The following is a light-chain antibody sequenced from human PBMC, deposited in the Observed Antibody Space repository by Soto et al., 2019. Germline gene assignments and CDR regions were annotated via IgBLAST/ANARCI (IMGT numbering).Light chain of an antibody. CDR2: DVN. CDR1: SSDVGGYNL. V-gene: IGLV2-14*01. Sequence: QSALTQPASVSGSPGQSITISCTGTSSDVGGYNLVSWYQQYPDKAPKLMIFDVNTRPSGVSNRFSGSKSGNTASLTISGIQAEDEADYYCSSYNSSSTLPYVFGTGTKLTVL. CDR3: SSYNSSSTLPYV. J-gene: IGLJ1*01.